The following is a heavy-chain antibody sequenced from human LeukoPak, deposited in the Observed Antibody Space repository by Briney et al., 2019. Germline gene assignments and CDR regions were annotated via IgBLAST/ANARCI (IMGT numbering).Heavy chain of an antibody. D-gene: IGHD2-15*01. V-gene: IGHV4-34*01. CDR3: ARGPPHIVVVVAATPFDY. Sequence: PSETLSLTCAVYGGSFSGYYWSWIRQPPGKGLEWIGEINHSGSTNYNPSLKSRVTISVDTSKNQFSLKLSSVTAADTAVYYCARGPPHIVVVVAATPFDYWGQGTLVTVSS. CDR2: INHSGST. J-gene: IGHJ4*02. CDR1: GGSFSGYY.